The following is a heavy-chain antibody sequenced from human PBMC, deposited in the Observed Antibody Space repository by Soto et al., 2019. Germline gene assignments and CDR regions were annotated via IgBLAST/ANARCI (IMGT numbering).Heavy chain of an antibody. CDR3: TRHALGSGWYSY. J-gene: IGHJ4*02. CDR1: GFTISGSA. V-gene: IGHV3-73*01. CDR2: IRSKANSYAT. D-gene: IGHD6-19*01. Sequence: AGGSLRLSCAASGFTISGSAMHWVRQASGKGLEWVGRIRSKANSYATAYAASVKGRFTISRDDSKNTAYLQMNSLKTEDTAVYYCTRHALGSGWYSYWGQGTLVTVSS.